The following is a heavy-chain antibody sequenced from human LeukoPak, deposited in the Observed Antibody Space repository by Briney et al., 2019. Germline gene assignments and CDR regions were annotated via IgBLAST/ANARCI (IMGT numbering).Heavy chain of an antibody. D-gene: IGHD3-10*01. CDR1: GGSFSGYY. V-gene: IGHV4-34*01. CDR3: ARRSVRGVTRY. J-gene: IGHJ4*02. CDR2: INHSGST. Sequence: SETLSLTCVVYGGSFSGYYWNWIRQPPGKGLEWIGEINHSGSTNYNPSLKSRVTISVDTSKNQFSLKLSSVTAADTAVYYCARRSVRGVTRYWGQGTLVTVSS.